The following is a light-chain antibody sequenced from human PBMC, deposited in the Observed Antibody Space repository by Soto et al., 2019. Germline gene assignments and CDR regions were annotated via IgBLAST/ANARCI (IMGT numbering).Light chain of an antibody. V-gene: IGKV3-11*01. J-gene: IGKJ4*01. CDR2: DAS. CDR1: QSVSFY. Sequence: EIALTQSPGTLSLSPGDRATLSCRASQSVSFYLAWYQQKPGQAPRLLIYDASNRVTGIAARFSGSGSGTDFTLTISSVEPEDYAVYYCQQRVDWLTFGGGTKLEIK. CDR3: QQRVDWLT.